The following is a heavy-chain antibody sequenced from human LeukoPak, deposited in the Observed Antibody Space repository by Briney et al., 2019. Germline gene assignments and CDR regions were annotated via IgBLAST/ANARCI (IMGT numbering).Heavy chain of an antibody. D-gene: IGHD3-10*01. Sequence: SQTLSLTCAVSGGSFSSGGYSWSWIRQPPGKGLEWIGYIYHSGSTYYNPSLKSRVTISVDRSKNQFSLKLSSVTAADTAVYYCARAPSYYGSGSYYAFDIWGQGTMVTVSS. CDR1: GGSFSSGGYS. CDR3: ARAPSYYGSGSYYAFDI. J-gene: IGHJ3*02. V-gene: IGHV4-30-2*01. CDR2: IYHSGST.